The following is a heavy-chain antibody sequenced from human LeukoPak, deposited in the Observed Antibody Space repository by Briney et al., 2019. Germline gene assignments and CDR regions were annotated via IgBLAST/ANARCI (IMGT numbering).Heavy chain of an antibody. V-gene: IGHV3-9*01. D-gene: IGHD3-22*01. CDR2: ISWNSGSI. Sequence: GRSLRLSCAASGFTFDDYAMHWVRQAPGKGLEWVSGISWNSGSIGYADSVKGRFTISRDNAKNSLYLQMNSLRAEGTALYYCAKDQDSSGYYFDYWGQGTLVTVSS. CDR1: GFTFDDYA. J-gene: IGHJ4*02. CDR3: AKDQDSSGYYFDY.